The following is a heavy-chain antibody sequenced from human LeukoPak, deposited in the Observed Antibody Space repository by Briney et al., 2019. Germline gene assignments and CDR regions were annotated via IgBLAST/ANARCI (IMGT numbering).Heavy chain of an antibody. D-gene: IGHD4-11*01. Sequence: PGGSLRLSCAASGFTFSSYGMHWVRQAPGKGLEWVAFIRYDGSNKYYADSVKGRFTISRDNSKNTLYLQMNSLRAEDTAVYYCAKAPDDYSIPRSDYYYYYMDVWGKGTTVTVSS. CDR2: IRYDGSNK. CDR1: GFTFSSYG. J-gene: IGHJ6*03. CDR3: AKAPDDYSIPRSDYYYYYMDV. V-gene: IGHV3-30*02.